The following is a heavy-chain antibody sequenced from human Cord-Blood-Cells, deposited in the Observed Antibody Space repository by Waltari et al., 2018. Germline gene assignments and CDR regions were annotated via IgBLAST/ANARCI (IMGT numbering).Heavy chain of an antibody. Sequence: QVQLVQSGAEVKKPGASVKVSCKASGYTFTSYAMHWVRQAPGQRLEWMGWINAGNGNTKYSQKVQGRVTITRDTSASTAYMELSSLRSEDTAVYYCARDRTGEVDGAFDIWGQGTMVTVSS. CDR3: ARDRTGEVDGAFDI. V-gene: IGHV1-3*01. CDR1: GYTFTSYA. CDR2: INAGNGNT. J-gene: IGHJ3*02. D-gene: IGHD7-27*01.